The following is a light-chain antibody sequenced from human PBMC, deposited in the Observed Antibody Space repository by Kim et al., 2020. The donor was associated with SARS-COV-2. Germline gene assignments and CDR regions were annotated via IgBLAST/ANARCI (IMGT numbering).Light chain of an antibody. CDR3: QQRTNWPT. Sequence: LAFTPGDRATLSRGTSQSLSDYVAWYQHKPGQAPRRLIFDASNRATGIPARFSGSGSGTGFTLTNSSREPEDFAVYSCQQRTNWPTFGGGTKLEI. CDR2: DAS. J-gene: IGKJ4*01. CDR1: QSLSDY. V-gene: IGKV3-11*01.